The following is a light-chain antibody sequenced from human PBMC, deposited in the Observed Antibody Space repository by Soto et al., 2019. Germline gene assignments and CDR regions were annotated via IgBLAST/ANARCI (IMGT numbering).Light chain of an antibody. CDR3: CSYAGSPTSGVV. Sequence: QSVLTQPASVSGSPGQSITISCTGTSSDIGNYNLVSWYQQYPGKAPKLMIFEVSKRPSGVSNRFSGSKSGNTASLTISGLQAEDEADYHCCSYAGSPTSGVVFGGGTKVTVL. CDR1: SSDIGNYNL. J-gene: IGLJ2*01. CDR2: EVS. V-gene: IGLV2-23*02.